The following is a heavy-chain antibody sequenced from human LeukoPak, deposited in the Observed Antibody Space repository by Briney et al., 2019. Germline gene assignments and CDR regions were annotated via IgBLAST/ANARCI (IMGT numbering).Heavy chain of an antibody. CDR1: GYTFTGYY. V-gene: IGHV1-2*02. D-gene: IGHD3-9*01. J-gene: IGHJ6*04. Sequence: ASVKVSCKASGYTFTGYYMHWVRQAPGQGLEWMGWINPNSGGTNYAQKFQGRVTMTRDTSISTANMELSRLRSDDTAVYYCARAHNPISQGPPILAYYVMTVGAKGTRVTV. CDR3: ARAHNPISQGPPILAYYVMTV. CDR2: INPNSGGT.